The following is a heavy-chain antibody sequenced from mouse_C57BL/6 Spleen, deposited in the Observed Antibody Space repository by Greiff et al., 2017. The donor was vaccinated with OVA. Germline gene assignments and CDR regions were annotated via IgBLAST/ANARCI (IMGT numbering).Heavy chain of an antibody. V-gene: IGHV5-9-1*02. Sequence: EVQLVESGEGLVKPGGSLKLSCAASGFTFSSYAMSWVRQTPEKRLEWVAYISSGGDYIYYADPVKGRFTISRDNARNTLYLQMSSLKSEDTAMYYCTRAYYYGSSYNYFDYWGQGTTLTVSS. CDR3: TRAYYYGSSYNYFDY. J-gene: IGHJ2*01. CDR1: GFTFSSYA. CDR2: ISSGGDYI. D-gene: IGHD1-1*01.